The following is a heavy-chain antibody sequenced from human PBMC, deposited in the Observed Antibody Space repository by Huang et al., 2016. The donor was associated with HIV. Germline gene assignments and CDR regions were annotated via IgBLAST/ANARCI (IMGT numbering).Heavy chain of an antibody. D-gene: IGHD3-9*01. CDR2: FDPEMGET. Sequence: QVQLVQSRAEVTKPGASVKVSCKVSEYTLTELSIHWVRQPPGKGLEWMGGFDPEMGETIYAQKFQGRVTMTEDTSTETAFMELSGLRPEDTAVYYCATGFDVFFDFWGQGTLVTVSS. V-gene: IGHV1-24*01. CDR3: ATGFDVFFDF. J-gene: IGHJ4*02. CDR1: EYTLTELS.